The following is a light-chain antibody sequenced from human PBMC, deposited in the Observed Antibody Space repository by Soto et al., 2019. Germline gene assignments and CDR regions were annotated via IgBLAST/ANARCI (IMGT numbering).Light chain of an antibody. V-gene: IGLV1-40*01. J-gene: IGLJ1*01. CDR2: GNN. CDR3: QSYDSSLSALYV. CDR1: SYNIGAGYE. Sequence: QSVLTQPPSVSGAPGQRVTISCTGSSYNIGAGYEVHWYQQLPGTAPKLLIYGNNNRTSGVPDRFSGSKSGTSASLAITGLQAEDEADYYCQSYDSSLSALYVFGTGTKVTVL.